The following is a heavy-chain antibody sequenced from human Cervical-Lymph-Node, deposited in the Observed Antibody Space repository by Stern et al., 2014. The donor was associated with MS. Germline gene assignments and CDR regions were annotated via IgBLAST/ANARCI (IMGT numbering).Heavy chain of an antibody. CDR1: GFTFSIYT. J-gene: IGHJ3*02. D-gene: IGHD2/OR15-2a*01. Sequence: QVQLVQSGGGVVQPGRSLRLSCAASGFTFSIYTMHWVRQAPGKGLQWVAVISNDGTNKYYGDSVKGRFTISRDNSKNTLYVQMNSLRPEDTAVYFCVRGWKKTTSCNSASCYNDAFDIWGQGTVVTVSS. CDR2: ISNDGTNK. V-gene: IGHV3-30-3*01. CDR3: VRGWKKTTSCNSASCYNDAFDI.